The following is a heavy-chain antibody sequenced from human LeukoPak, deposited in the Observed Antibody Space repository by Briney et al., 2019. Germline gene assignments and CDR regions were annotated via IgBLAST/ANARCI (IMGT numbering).Heavy chain of an antibody. CDR1: GYTFTGYY. J-gene: IGHJ4*02. CDR3: ARETETSILGY. D-gene: IGHD4-17*01. CDR2: INPNSGGT. V-gene: IGHV1-2*02. Sequence: ASVKVSFKASGYTFTGYYMYWVRQAPGQGLEWMGWINPNSGGTNYAQKFQGRVTMTRDTSISTAYMELSRLRSDDTAVYYCARETETSILGYWGQGTLVTVSS.